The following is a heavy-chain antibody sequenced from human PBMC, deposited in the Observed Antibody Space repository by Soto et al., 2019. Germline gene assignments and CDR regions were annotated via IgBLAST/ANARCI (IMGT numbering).Heavy chain of an antibody. V-gene: IGHV5-51*01. CDR2: IYPGDSET. CDR3: ARLYEKDYFDY. J-gene: IGHJ4*02. Sequence: GESLKISCQTSGYPFSSNWIGWVRQVPGKGLEWVGIIYPGDSETRYGPSFQGQVTISADKSISTAYLQWSSLKASDTAMYYCARLYEKDYFDYWGQGTLVTSPQ. D-gene: IGHD3-16*01. CDR1: GYPFSSNW.